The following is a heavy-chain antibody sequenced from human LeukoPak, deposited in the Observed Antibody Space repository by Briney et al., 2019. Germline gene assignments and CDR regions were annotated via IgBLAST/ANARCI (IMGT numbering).Heavy chain of an antibody. J-gene: IGHJ4*02. CDR1: GFTFSSYE. Sequence: PGGSLRLSCAASGFTFSSYEMNWVRQAPGKGLEWVSYISSSGSTIYYADSVKGRFTISRDNAKNSLYLQMNSLRAEDTAAYYCARVEYYYDSSGYFDYWGQGTLVTVSS. V-gene: IGHV3-48*03. D-gene: IGHD3-22*01. CDR2: ISSSGSTI. CDR3: ARVEYYYDSSGYFDY.